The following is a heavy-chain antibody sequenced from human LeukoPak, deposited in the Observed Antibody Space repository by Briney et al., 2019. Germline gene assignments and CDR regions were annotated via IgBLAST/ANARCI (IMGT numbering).Heavy chain of an antibody. CDR1: GLTVSTHG. V-gene: IGHV3-23*01. Sequence: GGSLRLSCAVSGLTVSTHGMSWVRQAPGKGLEGVSGISGSSGSTYYANSVKGRFTISRDNSKNTVYLQMNSLRAEDTAVYYCAKEIAVGGNSDYWGQGTLVTVSS. D-gene: IGHD4-23*01. CDR3: AKEIAVGGNSDY. CDR2: ISGSSGST. J-gene: IGHJ4*02.